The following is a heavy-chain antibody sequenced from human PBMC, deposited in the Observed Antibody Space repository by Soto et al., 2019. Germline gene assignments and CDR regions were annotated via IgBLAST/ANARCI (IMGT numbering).Heavy chain of an antibody. CDR3: ARVRDDIVVVPAAILGWFDP. CDR1: GGTFSSYA. V-gene: IGHV1-69*13. CDR2: IIPIFGTA. D-gene: IGHD2-2*02. J-gene: IGHJ5*02. Sequence: EASVKVSCKASGGTFSSYAISWVRQAPGQGLEWMGGIIPIFGTANYAQKFQGRVTITADESTSTAYMELSSLRSEDTAVYYCARVRDDIVVVPAAILGWFDPWGQGTLVTVSS.